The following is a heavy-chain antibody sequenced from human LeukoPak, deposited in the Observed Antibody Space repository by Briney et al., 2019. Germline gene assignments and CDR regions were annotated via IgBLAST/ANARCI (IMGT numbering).Heavy chain of an antibody. CDR1: GGSINSYY. CDR2: IYYSGST. V-gene: IGHV4-59*08. Sequence: SETLSLTCTVSGGSINSYYWSWIRQPPGNGLEWIGYIYYSGSTNYNPSLKSRVTISADTSKNQFSLKLSSVTAADTAVYYCARLGLPRSWFDPWGQGTLVTVSS. J-gene: IGHJ5*02. D-gene: IGHD5-18*01. CDR3: ARLGLPRSWFDP.